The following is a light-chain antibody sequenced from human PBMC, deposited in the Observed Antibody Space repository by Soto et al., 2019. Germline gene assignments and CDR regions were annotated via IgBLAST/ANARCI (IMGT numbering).Light chain of an antibody. CDR1: NSDIGAYNY. V-gene: IGLV2-14*01. J-gene: IGLJ2*01. CDR2: DVN. Sequence: QSALTQPASVSGSPGQSITISCTGTNSDIGAYNYVSWYQQRPDKAPKLIIYDVNNRPSGVSNRFSGSKSGNTASLTISGLQADDEADYYCPSHTISSNEAFGGGTKLTVL. CDR3: PSHTISSNEA.